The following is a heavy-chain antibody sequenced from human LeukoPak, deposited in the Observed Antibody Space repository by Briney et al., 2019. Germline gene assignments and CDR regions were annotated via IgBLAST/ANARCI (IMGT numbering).Heavy chain of an antibody. J-gene: IGHJ4*02. CDR1: GFTFSSYS. D-gene: IGHD6-13*01. CDR3: ARENSGMAATDIIDY. Sequence: GGSLRLSCAASGFTFSSYSMTWVRQAPGKGLEGVSSFTSGSRSIYYADSVKGRFTISRDNAKKSLYLQMNSLRAEDTAIYYCARENSGMAATDIIDYWGQGTLVTVSS. V-gene: IGHV3-21*01. CDR2: FTSGSRSI.